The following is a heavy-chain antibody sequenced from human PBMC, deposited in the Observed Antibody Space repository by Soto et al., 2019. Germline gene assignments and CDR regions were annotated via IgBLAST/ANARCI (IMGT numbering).Heavy chain of an antibody. Sequence: QPGGTLRLSCAASGFTFSSYEMNWVRQPPGKGLEWVSYITTSGSTIYYADSVKGRFTISRDNAKNLLYLQMNSLRAEDTAVYYCARGNSPFNVYWGQGTLVTVSS. D-gene: IGHD2-21*01. V-gene: IGHV3-48*03. CDR1: GFTFSSYE. CDR2: ITTSGSTI. CDR3: ARGNSPFNVY. J-gene: IGHJ4*02.